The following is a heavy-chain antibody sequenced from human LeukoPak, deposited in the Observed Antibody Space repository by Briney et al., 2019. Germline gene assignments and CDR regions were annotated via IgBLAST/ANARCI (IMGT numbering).Heavy chain of an antibody. J-gene: IGHJ6*02. CDR2: ISSCSSTI. CDR3: ASEGESLSSHCSSTSCRLYYYGMDV. CDR1: GGSISSYY. D-gene: IGHD2-2*01. V-gene: IGHV3-11*04. Sequence: LSLTCTVSGGSISSYYWSWIRQPPGKGLEWVSYISSCSSTIYYADSVKGRFTISRDNAKNSLYLQTNSLRAEDTAVYYCASEGESLSSHCSSTSCRLYYYGMDVWGQGTTVTVSS.